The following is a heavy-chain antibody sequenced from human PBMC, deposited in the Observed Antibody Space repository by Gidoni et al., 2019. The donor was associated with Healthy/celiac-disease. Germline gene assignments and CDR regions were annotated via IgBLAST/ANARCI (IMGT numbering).Heavy chain of an antibody. J-gene: IGHJ5*02. D-gene: IGHD2-15*01. CDR3: ATDIIITRVGAAWGFDP. Sequence: EVQLVQSGAEVKKPGATVKISCKVSGYTFTDYYMHWVQPAPGKGLEWMGLVDPEDGETIYAEKFQGRVTITADTSTDTAYMELSRLRSEDTAGYYCATDIIITRVGAAWGFDPWGQGTLVTVSS. V-gene: IGHV1-69-2*01. CDR2: VDPEDGET. CDR1: GYTFTDYY.